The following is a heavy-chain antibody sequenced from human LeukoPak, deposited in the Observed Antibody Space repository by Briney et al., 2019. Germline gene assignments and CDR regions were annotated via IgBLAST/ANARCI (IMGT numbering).Heavy chain of an antibody. CDR3: ARLVVITTFDWFDP. J-gene: IGHJ5*02. CDR2: IYTSGST. D-gene: IGHD3-22*01. CDR1: GGSISSYY. V-gene: IGHV4-4*07. Sequence: SETLSLTCTVSGGSISSYYWSWIRQPAGKGLEWIGRIYTSGSTNYNPSLKSRVTMSVDTSKNQFSLKLTSVTAADTAVYYCARLVVITTFDWFDPWGQGTLVTVSS.